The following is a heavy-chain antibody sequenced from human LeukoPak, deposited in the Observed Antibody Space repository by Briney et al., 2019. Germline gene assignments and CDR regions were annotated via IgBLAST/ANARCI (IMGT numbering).Heavy chain of an antibody. J-gene: IGHJ3*02. CDR1: GYTLTELS. D-gene: IGHD3-10*01. CDR2: FDPEDGET. CDR3: ATTFPSMVRGVIITPDAFDI. Sequence: ASVKVSCKVSGYTLTELSMHWVRQAPGKGLEWMGGFDPEDGETIYAQKFQGRVTMTEDTSTDTAYMELSSLRSEDTAVYYCATTFPSMVRGVIITPDAFDIWGQGTMVTVSS. V-gene: IGHV1-24*01.